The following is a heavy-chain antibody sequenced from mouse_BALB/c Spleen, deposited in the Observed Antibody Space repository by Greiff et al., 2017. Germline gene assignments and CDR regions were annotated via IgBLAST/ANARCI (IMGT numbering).Heavy chain of an antibody. D-gene: IGHD1-1*01. CDR1: GFNIKDYY. J-gene: IGHJ3*01. V-gene: IGHV14-1*02. Sequence: VQLKQSGAELVRPGALVKLSCKASGFNIKDYYMHWVKQRPEQGLEWIGWIDPENGNTIYDPKFQGKASITADTSSNTAYLQLSSLTSEDTAVYYCASGYGSSSPFAYWGQGTLVTVSA. CDR2: IDPENGNT. CDR3: ASGYGSSSPFAY.